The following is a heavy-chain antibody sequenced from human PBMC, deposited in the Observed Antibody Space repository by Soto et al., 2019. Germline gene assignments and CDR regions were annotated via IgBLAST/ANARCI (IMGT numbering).Heavy chain of an antibody. J-gene: IGHJ6*02. CDR1: GFTFSNYG. V-gene: IGHV3-30*18. CDR3: AKDREQFILYYFFYALAV. CDR2: ISYDGDNK. Sequence: PGGSLRLSCAASGFTFSNYGMHWVRQAPGRGLEWVAVISYDGDNKYYADSVKGRFTLSRDNSKNTVYLQMDSLRGEDTAVYYCAKDREQFILYYFFYALAVWGLGTTVTVSS. D-gene: IGHD1-26*01.